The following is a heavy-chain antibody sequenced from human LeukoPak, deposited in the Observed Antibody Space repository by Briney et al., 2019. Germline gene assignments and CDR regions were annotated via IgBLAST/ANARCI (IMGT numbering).Heavy chain of an antibody. CDR2: IHSGGTT. Sequence: GGSLRLSCAASGFTVSSNYINWVRQAPGKGLEWVSLIHSGGTTYYADSVKGRFTISRDNSKNTVHLQMNNLRAEDTAMYFCARRLYIVRGAFDIWGQGTMVTVSS. D-gene: IGHD2/OR15-2a*01. J-gene: IGHJ3*02. CDR3: ARRLYIVRGAFDI. CDR1: GFTVSSNY. V-gene: IGHV3-53*01.